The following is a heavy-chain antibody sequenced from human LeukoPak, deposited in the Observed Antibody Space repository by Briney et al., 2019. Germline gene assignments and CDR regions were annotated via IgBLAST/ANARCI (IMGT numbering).Heavy chain of an antibody. CDR3: ARSAAWLLNAFDI. J-gene: IGHJ3*02. D-gene: IGHD5-12*01. Sequence: SETLSLSCTVSGASTSHFYWNWIRQPPGKGLEWIGYMHNSGSSKHSPSLKSRVTISIDTSKNQFSLQLTSVTAADTAIYYCARSAAWLLNAFDIWGQGTMVSVSS. V-gene: IGHV4-59*01. CDR2: MHNSGSS. CDR1: GASTSHFY.